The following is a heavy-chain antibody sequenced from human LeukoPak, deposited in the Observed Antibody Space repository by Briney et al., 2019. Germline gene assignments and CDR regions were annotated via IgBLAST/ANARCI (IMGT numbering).Heavy chain of an antibody. V-gene: IGHV4-34*01. CDR2: INESGTT. CDR1: GGSFSGYY. CDR3: ARALMTLVRGVPRTTWFDP. D-gene: IGHD3-10*01. Sequence: SETLSLTCAVFGGSFSGYYWTWVRQAPGKGLGWIGEINESGTTNYNPSLDNRVTISVDRSKNQFSLKVTSLTAADTAVFYCARALMTLVRGVPRTTWFDPWGPGTLVTVSS. J-gene: IGHJ5*02.